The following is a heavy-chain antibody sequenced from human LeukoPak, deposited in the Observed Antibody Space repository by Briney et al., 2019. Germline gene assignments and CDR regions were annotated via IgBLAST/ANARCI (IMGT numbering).Heavy chain of an antibody. CDR3: ARDMSFSTSDWYGELDN. Sequence: PEGSLRLSCAASGFIFDNFWMSWVRQAPGKGLEWVANIKQDGSEIYYVDSVKGRFTISRDNAKKLLYLQMNSLRAEDTALYYCARDMSFSTSDWYGELDNWGQGTLVTVSS. V-gene: IGHV3-7*05. CDR1: GFIFDNFW. J-gene: IGHJ4*02. D-gene: IGHD6-19*01. CDR2: IKQDGSEI.